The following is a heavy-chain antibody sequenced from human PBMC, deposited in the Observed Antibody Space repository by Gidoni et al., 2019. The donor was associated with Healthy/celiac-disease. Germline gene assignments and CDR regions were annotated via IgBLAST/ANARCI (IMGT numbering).Heavy chain of an antibody. J-gene: IGHJ4*02. CDR2: SNK. V-gene: IGHV3-30*02. D-gene: IGHD5-18*01. Sequence: SNKYYADSVKGRFTISRDNSKNTLYLQMNSLRAEDTAVYYCAKASGDTDPGNDYWGQGTLVTVSS. CDR3: AKASGDTDPGNDY.